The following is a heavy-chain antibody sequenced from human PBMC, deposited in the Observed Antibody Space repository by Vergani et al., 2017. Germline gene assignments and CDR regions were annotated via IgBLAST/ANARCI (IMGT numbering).Heavy chain of an antibody. D-gene: IGHD4-17*01. J-gene: IGHJ5*02. CDR3: ARDITASVKSPPHPDWFDP. V-gene: IGHV3-21*06. CDR2: IKFPPGEI. CDR1: GFNFPSFT. Sequence: EAYLVQSGGGLVTPGGSLRLSCAASGFNFPSFTMNWVRQAPGRGLEWISSIKFPPGEIFYADSVKGRFTISRDNVKNVLFLQMENLRAADTGVYFCARDITASVKSPPHPDWFDPWGQGSRVTVSS.